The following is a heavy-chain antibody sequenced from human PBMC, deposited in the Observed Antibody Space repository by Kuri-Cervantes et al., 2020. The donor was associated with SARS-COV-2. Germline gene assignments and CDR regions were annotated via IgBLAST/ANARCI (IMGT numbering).Heavy chain of an antibody. CDR3: ARGKTMVRGENYYYMDV. CDR2: TYFRSKWYN. Sequence: SQTLSLTCAISGDSVSSNSAAWNWIRQSPSRGLEWLGRTYFRSKWYNDYAVSVKSRITINPDTSKKQFSLQLNFVTPEDTAVYYCARGKTMVRGENYYYMDVWGKGTTVTVSS. D-gene: IGHD3-10*01. V-gene: IGHV6-1*01. CDR1: GDSVSSNSAA. J-gene: IGHJ6*03.